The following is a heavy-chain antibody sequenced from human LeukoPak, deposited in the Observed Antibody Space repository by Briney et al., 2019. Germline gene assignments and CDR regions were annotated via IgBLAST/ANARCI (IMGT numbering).Heavy chain of an antibody. J-gene: IGHJ4*02. CDR2: ISSSSSYI. D-gene: IGHD1-26*01. CDR1: GFTFSSYS. CDR3: ARGRPSGTHFDY. Sequence: GGSLRLSCAASGFTFSSYSMNWVRQAPGKGLEWVSSISSSSSYIYYADSVKGRFTISRDNAKNSLYLQMNSLRAEDTAVYYCARGRPSGTHFDYWGQGTLVTVSS. V-gene: IGHV3-21*01.